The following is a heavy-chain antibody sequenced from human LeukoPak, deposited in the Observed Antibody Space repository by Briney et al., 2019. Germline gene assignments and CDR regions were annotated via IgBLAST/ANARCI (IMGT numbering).Heavy chain of an antibody. CDR3: ARELAVAGFSYYYYYGMDV. V-gene: IGHV4-31*03. D-gene: IGHD6-19*01. Sequence: PSETLSLTCTVSGGSISSGGYYWSWIRQHPGKGLEWIGYIYYSGSTYYNPSLKSRVTISVDTSKNQFSLKLSSVTAADTAVYYCARELAVAGFSYYYYYGMDVWGQGTTVTVSS. CDR1: GGSISSGGYY. J-gene: IGHJ6*02. CDR2: IYYSGST.